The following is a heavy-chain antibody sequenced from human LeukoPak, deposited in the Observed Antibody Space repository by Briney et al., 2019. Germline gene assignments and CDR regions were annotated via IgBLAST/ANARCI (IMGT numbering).Heavy chain of an antibody. Sequence: SETLSLTCTVSGGSISSYYWSWIRQPPGKGLEWIGYIYYSGSTNYNPSLKSRVTISVDTSKNQFSLMLRSLIAADTAVYYCVRGPRMVQGVITTFDYWGQGTLVTVSS. D-gene: IGHD3-10*01. V-gene: IGHV4-59*12. J-gene: IGHJ4*02. CDR1: GGSISSYY. CDR3: VRGPRMVQGVITTFDY. CDR2: IYYSGST.